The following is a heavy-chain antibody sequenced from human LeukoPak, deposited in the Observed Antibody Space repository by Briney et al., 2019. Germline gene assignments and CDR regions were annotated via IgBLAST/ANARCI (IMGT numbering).Heavy chain of an antibody. V-gene: IGHV3-48*03. CDR1: GFTFSGYE. CDR3: ARGLLCGSCYHTFDY. D-gene: IGHD2-15*01. J-gene: IGHJ4*02. Sequence: GGSLRLSCAASGFTFSGYEMNWVHQAPGKGLEWVADISSSGRTTYYADSVKGRFTISRDNAKNSLHLQMNSLRAEDTAVYYCARGLLCGSCYHTFDYWGQGTLVTDPS. CDR2: ISSSGRTT.